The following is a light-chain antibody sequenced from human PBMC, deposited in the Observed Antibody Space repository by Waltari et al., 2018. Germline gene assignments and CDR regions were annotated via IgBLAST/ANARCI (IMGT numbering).Light chain of an antibody. CDR1: ALPKKY. J-gene: IGLJ3*02. CDR2: EDI. V-gene: IGLV3-10*01. CDR3: YSTDSSGHDRV. Sequence: SYELTQPPSVSVSPGQTARITCSGDALPKKYAYWYQQKSGQAPVLVIYEDIKRPSGSPEGFSCSSSGTTATLTISGAHVEDEADYYCYSTDSSGHDRVFGGGTKRTVL.